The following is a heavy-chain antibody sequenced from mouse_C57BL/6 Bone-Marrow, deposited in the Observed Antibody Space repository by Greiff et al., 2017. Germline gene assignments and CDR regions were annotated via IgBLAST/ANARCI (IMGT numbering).Heavy chain of an antibody. V-gene: IGHV5-6*01. CDR3: ARRGDGRDWYFDV. CDR1: GFTFSSYG. CDR2: ISSGGSYT. J-gene: IGHJ1*03. Sequence: EVQLVGSGGDLVKPGGSLKLSCAASGFTFSSYGMSLVCPTPDKRLEWVATISSGGSYTYYPDSVKGRFTISRDNAKNTLYLQMSSLKSEDTAMYYCARRGDGRDWYFDVWGTGTTVTVSS.